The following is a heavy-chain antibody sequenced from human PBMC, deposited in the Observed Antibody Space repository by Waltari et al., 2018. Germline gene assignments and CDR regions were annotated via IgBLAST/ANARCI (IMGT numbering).Heavy chain of an antibody. Sequence: EVQLVESGGGLVKPGGSLRLSCAASGFTFSSYRMNWVRQAPGMGRGGVSSITSSSTYTYYADSVKGRFTISRDNARNSLFVEMKSLRAEDTAVYYCARDLGSRGPRGMDVWGQGTTVIVS. CDR2: ITSSSTYT. V-gene: IGHV3-21*01. D-gene: IGHD2-2*01. CDR1: GFTFSSYR. CDR3: ARDLGSRGPRGMDV. J-gene: IGHJ6*02.